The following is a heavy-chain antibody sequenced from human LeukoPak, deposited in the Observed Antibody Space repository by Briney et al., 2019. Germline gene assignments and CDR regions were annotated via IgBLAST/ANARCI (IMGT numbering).Heavy chain of an antibody. V-gene: IGHV3-64*01. CDR1: GFIFSRYA. CDR2: ISSNGGST. CDR3: ARVRWFGELLYDY. D-gene: IGHD3-10*01. J-gene: IGHJ4*02. Sequence: PGGSLGLSCEAFGFIFSRYAMHWVRQAPGKGLEYVSAISSNGGSTYYENSVQGRFTISRDNSKNTLYLQMGSLRPEDTAVYYCARVRWFGELLYDYWGQGTLVTVSS.